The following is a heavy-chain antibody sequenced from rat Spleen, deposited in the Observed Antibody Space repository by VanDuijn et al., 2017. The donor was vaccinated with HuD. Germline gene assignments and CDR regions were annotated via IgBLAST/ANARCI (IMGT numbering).Heavy chain of an antibody. CDR1: GFTFSNYG. Sequence: EVQLVESGGGLVQPGRSLKLSCAASGFTFSNYGMHWIRQAPTKGLEWVASISPSGGSTYYRDSVKGRFTISRDNAKSTLYLQMDSLRSEDTATYYCATDDYSGGGFDYWGQGVMVTVSS. V-gene: IGHV5-19*01. CDR2: ISPSGGST. J-gene: IGHJ2*01. D-gene: IGHD1-1*01. CDR3: ATDDYSGGGFDY.